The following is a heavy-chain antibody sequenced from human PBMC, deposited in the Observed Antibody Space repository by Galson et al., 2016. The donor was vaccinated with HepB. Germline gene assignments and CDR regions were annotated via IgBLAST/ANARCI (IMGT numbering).Heavy chain of an antibody. D-gene: IGHD2-15*01. CDR2: IIPTSTAR. Sequence: QSGAEVTKPGTSVKVSCKASGGSFSSNAISWVRQAPGQGLEWMGGIIPTSTARYNAQRFQGRVTITAAESTSTVYLELSGLRSEDTAVYYCARDGTHCSGDNCYWIGGMDVWGQGTTVTVTS. CDR3: ARDGTHCSGDNCYWIGGMDV. J-gene: IGHJ6*02. CDR1: GGSFSSNA. V-gene: IGHV1-69*13.